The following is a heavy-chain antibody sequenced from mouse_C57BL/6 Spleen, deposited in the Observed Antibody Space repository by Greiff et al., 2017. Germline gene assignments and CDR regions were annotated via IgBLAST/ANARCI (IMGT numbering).Heavy chain of an antibody. CDR3: AGDGMITPYYFDY. CDR2: ISDGGSYT. J-gene: IGHJ2*01. V-gene: IGHV5-4*01. CDR1: GFTFSSYA. Sequence: EVQLVESGGGLVKPGGSLKLSCAASGFTFSSYAMSWVRQTPEKRLEWVATISDGGSYTYYPDNVKGRFTISRDNATNNLYLLMSQLTSEDTAMYYCAGDGMITPYYFDYWGQGTTLTVSS. D-gene: IGHD2-4*01.